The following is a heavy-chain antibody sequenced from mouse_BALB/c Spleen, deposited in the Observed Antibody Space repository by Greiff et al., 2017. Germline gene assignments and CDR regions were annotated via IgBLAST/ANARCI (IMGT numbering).Heavy chain of an antibody. V-gene: IGHV14-4*02. CDR2: IDPENGDT. Sequence: EVQLQQSGAELVRPGASVKLSCTASGFNIKDYYMHWVKQRPEQGLEWIGWIDPENGDTEYAPKFQGKATMTADTSSNTAYLQLSSLTSEDTAVYYCEAHYDYDYAMDYWGQGTSVTVSA. CDR3: EAHYDYDYAMDY. CDR1: GFNIKDYY. J-gene: IGHJ4*01. D-gene: IGHD2-4*01.